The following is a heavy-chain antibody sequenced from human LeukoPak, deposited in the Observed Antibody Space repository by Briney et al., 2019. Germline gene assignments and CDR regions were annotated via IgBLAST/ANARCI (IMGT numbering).Heavy chain of an antibody. V-gene: IGHV1-69*01. D-gene: IGHD3-9*01. CDR3: ARGRYFDWLSSSYYYYGMDV. Sequence: GNTNYAQKLQGRVTITADESTSTAYMELSSLRSEDTAVYYCARGRYFDWLSSSYYYYGMDVWGQGTTVTVSS. CDR2: GNT. J-gene: IGHJ6*02.